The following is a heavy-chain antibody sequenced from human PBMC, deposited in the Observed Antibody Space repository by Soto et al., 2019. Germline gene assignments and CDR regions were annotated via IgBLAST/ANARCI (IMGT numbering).Heavy chain of an antibody. CDR1: GFTFSSYS. D-gene: IGHD3-3*01. J-gene: IGHJ6*02. Sequence: GGSLRLSCAASGFTFSSYSMNWVRQAPGKGLEWVSSISSSSSYIYYADSVKGRFTISRDNAKNSLYLQMNSLRAEDTAVYYCAREDFWSGYQYYYYYYGMDVWGQGTTVTVSS. V-gene: IGHV3-21*01. CDR3: AREDFWSGYQYYYYYYGMDV. CDR2: ISSSSSYI.